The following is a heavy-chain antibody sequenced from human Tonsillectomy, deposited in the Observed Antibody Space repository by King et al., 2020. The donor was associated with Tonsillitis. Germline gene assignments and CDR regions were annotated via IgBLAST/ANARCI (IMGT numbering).Heavy chain of an antibody. D-gene: IGHD2-21*01. CDR1: GGSISSYY. Sequence: VQLQESGPGLVKPSETLSLTCTVSGGSISSYYWSWIRQPPGKGLEWIGYIYYSGSTNYNPSLKSRVTISVDTSKNQFSLKLSSVTAADTAVYYCATFSSFGSRRCGGDCYDAFDIWGQGTMVTVSS. J-gene: IGHJ3*02. CDR3: ATFSSFGSRRCGGDCYDAFDI. V-gene: IGHV4-59*01. CDR2: IYYSGST.